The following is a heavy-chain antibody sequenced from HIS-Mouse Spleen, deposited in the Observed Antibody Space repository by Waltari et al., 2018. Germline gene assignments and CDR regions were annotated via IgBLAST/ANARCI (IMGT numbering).Heavy chain of an antibody. J-gene: IGHJ3*02. V-gene: IGHV1-8*01. CDR3: ARWEYCSGGSCQSAFDI. CDR2: MNPNSCNP. CDR1: GYTFTSYD. D-gene: IGHD2-15*01. Sequence: QVQLVQSGAEVKKPGASVKVSCKASGYTFTSYDINWVRQATGQGLEWIGWMNPNSCNPGYAHKFQGRVTMTRNTSISTAYMELSSLRSEDTAVYYCARWEYCSGGSCQSAFDIWGQGTMVTVSS.